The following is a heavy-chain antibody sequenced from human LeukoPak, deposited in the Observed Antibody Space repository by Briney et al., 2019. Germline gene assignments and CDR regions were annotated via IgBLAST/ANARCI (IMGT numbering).Heavy chain of an antibody. CDR1: GYTFTGSY. J-gene: IGHJ4*02. V-gene: IGHV1-2*02. Sequence: ASVKVSCKASGYTFTGSYMHWVRQAPGQGLEWMGWINPNSGGTNYAQKFQGRVTTTRDTSISTAYMELSRLRSDDTAVYYCARSIVVVPAAFDYWGQGTLVTVSS. D-gene: IGHD2-2*01. CDR3: ARSIVVVPAAFDY. CDR2: INPNSGGT.